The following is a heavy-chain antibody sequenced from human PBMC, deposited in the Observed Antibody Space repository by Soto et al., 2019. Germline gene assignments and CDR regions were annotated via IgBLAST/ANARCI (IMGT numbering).Heavy chain of an antibody. CDR3: ARIISVDYYDSSGYHYYFDY. V-gene: IGHV4-39*01. D-gene: IGHD3-22*01. Sequence: SETWCLTCTVAGGSISSSSYYGGWIRQPPGKGLEWIGSIYYSGSTYYNPSLKSRVTISVDTSKNQFSLKLSSVTAADTAVYYCARIISVDYYDSSGYHYYFDYWGQGTLVTVS. CDR2: IYYSGST. J-gene: IGHJ4*02. CDR1: GGSISSSSYY.